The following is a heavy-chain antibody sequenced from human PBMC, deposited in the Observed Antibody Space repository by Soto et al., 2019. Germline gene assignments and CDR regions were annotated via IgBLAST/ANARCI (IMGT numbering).Heavy chain of an antibody. V-gene: IGHV1-18*04. CDR1: GYTFTSHG. CDR2: ISKYNSRT. D-gene: IGHD2-2*02. Sequence: QDQLVQSGAEVKKPGASVKISCEASGYTFTSHGISWVRQAPGQGLEWLGWISKYNSRTHYEQKVQGRVHMPTDTPTSTASLDVSSLTFDDTAGYYCARARYCASPSCYKHYYFGMDTWGQGTTVTVSS. J-gene: IGHJ6*02. CDR3: ARARYCASPSCYKHYYFGMDT.